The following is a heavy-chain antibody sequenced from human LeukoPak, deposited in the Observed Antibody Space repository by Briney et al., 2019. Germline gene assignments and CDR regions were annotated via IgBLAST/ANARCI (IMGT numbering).Heavy chain of an antibody. D-gene: IGHD5-12*01. CDR3: AKVGYNVYYYYMDV. V-gene: IGHV3-23*01. CDR1: GFTFSSYA. J-gene: IGHJ6*03. Sequence: GGSLRLSCAASGFTFSSYAMSWVRQAPGKGLEWVSAISGSGGSTYYADSVKGRFTISRDNSKNTLYLQMNSLRAEDTAVYYCAKVGYNVYYYYMDVWGEGTTVTVSS. CDR2: ISGSGGST.